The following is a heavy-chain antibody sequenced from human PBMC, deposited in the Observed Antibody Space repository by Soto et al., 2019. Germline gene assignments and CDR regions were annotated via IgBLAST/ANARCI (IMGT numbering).Heavy chain of an antibody. J-gene: IGHJ1*01. CDR1: GGSFSGYY. CDR2: INHSGST. Sequence: PSETLSLTCAVYGGSFSGYYWSWIRQPPGKGLEWIGEINHSGSTNYNPSLKSRVTISVDTSKNQFSLKLSSVTAADTAVYYCARDRTTVTKAYFQHWSQGTLVTVSS. V-gene: IGHV4-34*01. D-gene: IGHD4-17*01. CDR3: ARDRTTVTKAYFQH.